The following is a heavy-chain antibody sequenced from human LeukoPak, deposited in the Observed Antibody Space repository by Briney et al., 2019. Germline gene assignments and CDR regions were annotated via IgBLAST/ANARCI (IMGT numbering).Heavy chain of an antibody. V-gene: IGHV4-59*08. CDR1: GGSTNNYY. Sequence: SETLSLTCTIAGGSTNNYYWSWIRQPPGKGLEWIGYIYYSGSTNYNPSLNSRVNISLDTSKNQFSLRLSSVTAAGTAVYYCARQTAKNVDTARFDYWGQGTLVTVSS. CDR3: ARQTAKNVDTARFDY. CDR2: IYYSGST. J-gene: IGHJ4*02. D-gene: IGHD5-18*01.